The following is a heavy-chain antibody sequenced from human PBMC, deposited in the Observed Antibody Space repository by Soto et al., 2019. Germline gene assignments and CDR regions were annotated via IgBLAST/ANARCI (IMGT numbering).Heavy chain of an antibody. CDR3: ARSYYDSSGYYYVPYYYGMDV. Sequence: GXSVKVSCKASGVPLISYAISWGRQAPGQGLEWMGGIIPIFGTANYAQKFQGRVTITADESTSTAYMELSSLRSEDTAVYYCARSYYDSSGYYYVPYYYGMDVCGQRTTVTVSS. CDR1: GVPLISYA. V-gene: IGHV1-69*01. D-gene: IGHD3-22*01. CDR2: IIPIFGTA. J-gene: IGHJ6*02.